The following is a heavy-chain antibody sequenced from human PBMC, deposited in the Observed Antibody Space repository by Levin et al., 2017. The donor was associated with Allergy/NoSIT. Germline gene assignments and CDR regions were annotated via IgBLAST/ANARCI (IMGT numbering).Heavy chain of an antibody. D-gene: IGHD3-10*01. CDR2: ISGSGDST. CDR1: QFTFSSYG. Sequence: PGGSLRLSCAASQFTFSSYGMSWVRQAPGQGLEWVSTISGSGDSTYHTDSVKGRFTISRDNSKNTMYLQMNSLRAEDTAIYYCAKDRWANAMVRGAMDYWGQGTLVTVSS. CDR3: AKDRWANAMVRGAMDY. J-gene: IGHJ4*02. V-gene: IGHV3-23*01.